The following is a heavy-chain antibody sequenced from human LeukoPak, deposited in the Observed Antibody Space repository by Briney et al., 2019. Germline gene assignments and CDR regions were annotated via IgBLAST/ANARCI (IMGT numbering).Heavy chain of an antibody. CDR3: AKDRYYDFWPSGAFDI. CDR1: GFTFTIYN. D-gene: IGHD3-3*01. V-gene: IGHV3-23*01. CDR2: ISFSGTTT. J-gene: IGHJ3*02. Sequence: PGESLRLSCAASGFTFTIYNMNWVRQAPGKGLEWVSFISFSGTTTYYADSVKGRFTISRDNSKNTLYLQMNSLRAEDTAVYYCAKDRYYDFWPSGAFDIWGQGTMVTVSS.